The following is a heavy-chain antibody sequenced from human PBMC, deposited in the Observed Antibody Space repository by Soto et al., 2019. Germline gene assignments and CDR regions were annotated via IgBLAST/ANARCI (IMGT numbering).Heavy chain of an antibody. V-gene: IGHV4-59*01. CDR2: ISFSGST. J-gene: IGHJ3*01. Sequence: QVQLRESGPGLVKPSETLSLTCAVSGVSIGGYYWSWIRQSPGRGLEWIGYISFSGSTNHNPSLKGRVTCSLDTSKNQFPLQLSSVTAADTASYYCARGRGNGLPGAFDVWGPGTTFTVSS. D-gene: IGHD2-8*01. CDR3: ARGRGNGLPGAFDV. CDR1: GVSIGGYY.